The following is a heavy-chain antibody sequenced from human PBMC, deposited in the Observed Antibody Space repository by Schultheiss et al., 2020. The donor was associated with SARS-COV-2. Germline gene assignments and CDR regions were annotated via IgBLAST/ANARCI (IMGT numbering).Heavy chain of an antibody. V-gene: IGHV4-4*08. CDR3: ARGGVPDY. J-gene: IGHJ4*02. D-gene: IGHD3-10*01. CDR2: IYHSGST. Sequence: SETLSLTCTVSGGSISSYYWSWIRQPPGKGLEWIGYIYHSGSTDYNPSLKSRVTISVDTSKNQFSLKLSSVTAADTAVYYCARGGVPDYWGQGTLVTVSS. CDR1: GGSISSYY.